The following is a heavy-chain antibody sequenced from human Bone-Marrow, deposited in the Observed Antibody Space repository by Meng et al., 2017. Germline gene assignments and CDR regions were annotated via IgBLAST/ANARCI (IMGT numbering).Heavy chain of an antibody. Sequence: NHSGSTNYNPSLKSRVTISVDTSKNQFSLKLSSVTAADTAVYYCARQPLLVQNYFDNWGQGTLVTVSS. D-gene: IGHD6-6*01. CDR3: ARQPLLVQNYFDN. J-gene: IGHJ4*02. CDR2: NHSGST. V-gene: IGHV4-34*01.